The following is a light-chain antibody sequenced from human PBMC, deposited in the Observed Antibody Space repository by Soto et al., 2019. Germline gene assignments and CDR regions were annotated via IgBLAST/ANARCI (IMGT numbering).Light chain of an antibody. CDR2: AAS. J-gene: IGKJ3*01. CDR1: QTFRNNY. Sequence: EFVLTQSPGTLSLSPGERATLSCRASQTFRNNYLAWYQQKPGQAPRLLIYAASSRATGIPDRFSGSGSGTDFTLTISRLEPEDFAVYYCQQYGDSLFSFGPGTKVDIK. CDR3: QQYGDSLFS. V-gene: IGKV3-20*01.